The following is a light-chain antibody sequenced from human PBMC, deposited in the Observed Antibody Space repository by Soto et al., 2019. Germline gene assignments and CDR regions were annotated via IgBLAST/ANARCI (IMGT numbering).Light chain of an antibody. Sequence: DMQMAQSFYNMSGSVGDRVTITCRASQSVSGWLAWYQQKPGEAPKLLIYAASNLQSGVPSRFSGSGSGTDFTLTISSLQLEDLATYYCQQSFTIPKTSGQPTKVDI. CDR3: QQSFTIPKT. CDR2: AAS. J-gene: IGKJ2*01. V-gene: IGKV1-39*01. CDR1: QSVSGW.